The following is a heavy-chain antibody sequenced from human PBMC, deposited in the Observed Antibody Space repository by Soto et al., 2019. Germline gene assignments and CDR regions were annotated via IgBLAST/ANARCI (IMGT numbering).Heavy chain of an antibody. Sequence: QVQLQESGPGLVKPSQTLSLTCTVSGGSISSGGYYWSWIRQHPGTGLEWIGYIYYSGSTYYNPSHKSRVTISVDTSKNQFSLKLSSVTAADTAVYYCARDRPSGRRGWVTSYSGMDVWGQGTTVTVSS. V-gene: IGHV4-31*03. J-gene: IGHJ6*02. CDR1: GGSISSGGYY. D-gene: IGHD2-21*02. CDR2: IYYSGST. CDR3: ARDRPSGRRGWVTSYSGMDV.